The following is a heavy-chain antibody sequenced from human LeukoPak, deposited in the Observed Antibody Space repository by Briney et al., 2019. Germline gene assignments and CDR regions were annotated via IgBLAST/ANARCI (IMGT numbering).Heavy chain of an antibody. CDR2: IYHSGST. CDR1: GGSISSGGYS. D-gene: IGHD5-18*01. V-gene: IGHV4-30-2*01. CDR3: ARGYSYGRQDAFDI. J-gene: IGHJ3*02. Sequence: SETLSLTCAVSGGSISSGGYSWSWIRQPPGKGLEWIGYIYHSGSTYYNPSLKSRVTISVDRSKNQFSLKLSSVTAADTAVYYCARGYSYGRQDAFDIWSQGTMVTVSS.